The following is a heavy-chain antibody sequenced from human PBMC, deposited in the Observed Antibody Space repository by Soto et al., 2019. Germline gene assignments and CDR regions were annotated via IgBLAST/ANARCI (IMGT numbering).Heavy chain of an antibody. Sequence: GGSLRLSCAAYGFAFSSYAMSWVRRAPGKGLEWVSAISGSGASPSYADSVQGRFTISRDNPKRTLYLQMNILRAEDTAVYYCAKARCSTTNCYVPDYWGQGTLVTVSS. D-gene: IGHD2-2*01. CDR3: AKARCSTTNCYVPDY. V-gene: IGHV3-23*01. CDR1: GFAFSSYA. J-gene: IGHJ4*02. CDR2: ISGSGASP.